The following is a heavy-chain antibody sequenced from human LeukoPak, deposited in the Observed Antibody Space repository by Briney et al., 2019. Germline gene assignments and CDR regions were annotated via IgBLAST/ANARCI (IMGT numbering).Heavy chain of an antibody. CDR2: IIPIFGTA. CDR1: GGTFSSYA. J-gene: IGHJ4*02. CDR3: ATDTPTLGYCSGGSCFTVNYFDY. D-gene: IGHD2-15*01. Sequence: SVTVSCTASGGTFSSYAISWVRQAPGQGLEWMGGIIPIFGTANYAQKFQGRVTITADESTSTAYMELSSLRSEDTAVYYCATDTPTLGYCSGGSCFTVNYFDYWGQGTLVTVSS. V-gene: IGHV1-69*13.